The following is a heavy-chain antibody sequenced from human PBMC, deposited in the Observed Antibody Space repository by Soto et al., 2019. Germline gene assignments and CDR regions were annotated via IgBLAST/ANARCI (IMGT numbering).Heavy chain of an antibody. Sequence: QVQLVQSGAEVKKPGASVKVSCTASGYTFSTSGITWVRKAPGQGLEWMGWISAYNGETKYAQKLQGRVTLTTDTSTSTAVMELRSLRTDDAAVYYCARDSVAVRPGWFDPWGQGTLVTVSS. V-gene: IGHV1-18*01. CDR1: GYTFSTSG. CDR2: ISAYNGET. J-gene: IGHJ5*02. CDR3: ARDSVAVRPGWFDP. D-gene: IGHD6-6*01.